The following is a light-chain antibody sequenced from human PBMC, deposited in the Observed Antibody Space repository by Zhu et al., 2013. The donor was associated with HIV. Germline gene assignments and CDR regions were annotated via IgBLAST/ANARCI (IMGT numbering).Light chain of an antibody. CDR3: QVWDRSSDHYV. J-gene: IGLJ1*01. Sequence: SYELSQPPSVSVAPGKTARITCGGNNIGSKSVHWYQQKPGQAPVLVVYDESDRPSRIPARFSGSNSGNTATLTINRVEVGDEADYYCQVWDRSSDHYVFGTGTKVTVL. CDR2: DES. CDR1: NIGSKS. V-gene: IGLV3-21*03.